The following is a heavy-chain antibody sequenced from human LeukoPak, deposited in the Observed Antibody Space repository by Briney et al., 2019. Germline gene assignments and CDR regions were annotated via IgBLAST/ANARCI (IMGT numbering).Heavy chain of an antibody. CDR3: ARWRPIWNYYDSSDDVATFDY. J-gene: IGHJ4*02. D-gene: IGHD3-22*01. V-gene: IGHV4-59*01. CDR2: IYYSGST. Sequence: SETLSLTCTVSGGSISSYYWSWIRQPPGKGLEWIGYIYYSGSTNYNHSLKSRVTISVDTSKNQFSLKLSSVTAADTAVYYCARWRPIWNYYDSSDDVATFDYWGQGTLVTVSS. CDR1: GGSISSYY.